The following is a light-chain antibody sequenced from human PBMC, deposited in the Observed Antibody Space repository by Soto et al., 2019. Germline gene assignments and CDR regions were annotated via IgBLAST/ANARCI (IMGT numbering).Light chain of an antibody. CDR2: DVS. Sequence: SVLTQPASVSGSPGQSITISCTGTSSDVGGYNYVSWYQQHPGKAPKLMIYDVSNRPSGVSDRFSVSKSGNTASLTISNLQAEDEADYYCSSYTSSGTYVFGTGTKVTVL. CDR3: SSYTSSGTYV. J-gene: IGLJ1*01. CDR1: SSDVGGYNY. V-gene: IGLV2-14*01.